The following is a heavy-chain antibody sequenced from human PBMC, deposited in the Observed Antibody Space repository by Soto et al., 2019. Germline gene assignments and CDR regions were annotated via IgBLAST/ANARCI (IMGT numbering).Heavy chain of an antibody. Sequence: EEQLLKSGGDLVQPGGSLRLSCAASGFTFGHYVMSWVRQAPGKGLEWVSTITGSSGSTTYTESVKGRFTISRDNSKNSLYLQMNNLRAEDTAIYYCAKADTGWFAPWGRGTLVTVSS. V-gene: IGHV3-23*01. CDR3: AKADTGWFAP. J-gene: IGHJ5*02. CDR2: ITGSSGST. CDR1: GFTFGHYV. D-gene: IGHD3-10*01.